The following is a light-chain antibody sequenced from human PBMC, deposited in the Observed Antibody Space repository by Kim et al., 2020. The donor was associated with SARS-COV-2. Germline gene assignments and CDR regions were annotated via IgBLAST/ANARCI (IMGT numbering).Light chain of an antibody. CDR2: DVT. Sequence: QSLSISRPGTSSDVGAYNYVSWYQQHPGRAPKLMIFDVTNRPSGVSDRFSGSKSGNTASLTISGLQAEDEADYYCSSYRSASTPLVFGGGTQLTVL. V-gene: IGLV2-14*03. CDR1: SSDVGAYNY. CDR3: SSYRSASTPLV. J-gene: IGLJ3*02.